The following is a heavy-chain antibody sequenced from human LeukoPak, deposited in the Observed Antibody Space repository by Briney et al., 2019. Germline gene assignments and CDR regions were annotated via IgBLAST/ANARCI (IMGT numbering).Heavy chain of an antibody. CDR1: GGSFSGYY. D-gene: IGHD5-18*01. J-gene: IGHJ6*03. CDR3: ARRGGYSYGPYYYMDF. V-gene: IGHV4-34*01. CDR2: INHSGST. Sequence: SDTLSLTCAVYGGSFSGYYWSWIRQPPGKGLEWIGEINHSGSTNYNPSLKSRVTISVDTSKNQFSLTLSSVTAADTAVYYCARRGGYSYGPYYYMDFWGKGTTVIVSS.